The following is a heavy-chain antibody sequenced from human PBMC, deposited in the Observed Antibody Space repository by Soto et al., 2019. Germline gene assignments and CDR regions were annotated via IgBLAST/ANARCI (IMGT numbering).Heavy chain of an antibody. V-gene: IGHV2-5*02. J-gene: IGHJ5*02. CDR2: IYWDGDN. CDR1: GCSLSTSGAA. CDR3: ARRVTMTIFVLISDNGIWFDP. D-gene: IGHD3-3*01. Sequence: QINLIESGPTLVKPTQTLTLTCTFSGCSLSTSGAAVGWVRQPPGRALEWLALIYWDGDNRYNASLGNRLTITPDTSMTQVVVTLTIVVPADTATYYCARRVTMTIFVLISDNGIWFDPWGEGTRGIVSS.